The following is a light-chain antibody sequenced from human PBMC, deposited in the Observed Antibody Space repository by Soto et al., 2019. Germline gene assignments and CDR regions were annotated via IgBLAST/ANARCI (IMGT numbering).Light chain of an antibody. CDR3: AAWDDSLNGKV. V-gene: IGLV1-44*01. CDR1: SSNIGSNT. Sequence: QSVLAQPPSASGTPGQRVTISCSGSSSNIGSNTVNWYQQLPGTAPKLLIYSNNQRPSGVPVRFSGSKSGTSASLAISGLQSEDEADYYCAAWDDSLNGKVFGTGTKVTVL. J-gene: IGLJ1*01. CDR2: SNN.